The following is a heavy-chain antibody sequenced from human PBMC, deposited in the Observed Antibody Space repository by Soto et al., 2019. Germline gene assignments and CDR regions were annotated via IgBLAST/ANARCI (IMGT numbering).Heavy chain of an antibody. CDR1: GFSLSTSGMC. D-gene: IGHD5-12*01. CDR3: ARISRSRDGYNYGGVDP. CDR2: IDWDDDK. J-gene: IGHJ5*02. V-gene: IGHV2-70*01. Sequence: SGPTLVNPTQTLTLTCTFSGFSLSTSGMCVSWIRQPPGKALEWLALIDWDDDKYYSTSLKTRLTISKDTSKNQVVLTMTNMDPVDTATYYCARISRSRDGYNYGGVDPWGQGTLVTVSS.